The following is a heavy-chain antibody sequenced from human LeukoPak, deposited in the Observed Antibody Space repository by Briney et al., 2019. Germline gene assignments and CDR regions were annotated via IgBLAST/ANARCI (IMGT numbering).Heavy chain of an antibody. V-gene: IGHV4-4*09. J-gene: IGHJ4*02. Sequence: SETLSLTCTVSGGSISSYYWSWIRQPPGKGLEWIGYIYTSGSTNYNPSLKSRVTISVDTPKNQFSLKLSSVTAADTAVYYCARRRGSGSYYYFDYWGQGTLVTVSS. CDR3: ARRRGSGSYYYFDY. D-gene: IGHD3-10*01. CDR2: IYTSGST. CDR1: GGSISSYY.